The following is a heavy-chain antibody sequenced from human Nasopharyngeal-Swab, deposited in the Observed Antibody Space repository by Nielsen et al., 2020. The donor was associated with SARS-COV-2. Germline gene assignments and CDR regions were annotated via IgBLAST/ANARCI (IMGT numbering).Heavy chain of an antibody. J-gene: IGHJ4*02. CDR1: GFTFDDYA. V-gene: IGHV3-9*01. Sequence: LKIFCAASGFTFDDYAMHWVRQAPGKGLEWVSGISWNSGSIGYADSVKGRFTISRDNAKNSLYLQMNSLRAEDTALYYCACIAVAGTFYWGQGTLVTVSS. D-gene: IGHD6-19*01. CDR3: ACIAVAGTFY. CDR2: ISWNSGSI.